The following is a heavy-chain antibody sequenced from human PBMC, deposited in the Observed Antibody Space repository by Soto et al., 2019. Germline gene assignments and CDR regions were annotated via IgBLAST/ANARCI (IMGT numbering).Heavy chain of an antibody. J-gene: IGHJ6*02. CDR2: IWYDGSNK. Sequence: QVQLVESGGGVVQPGRSLRLSCAASGFTFSSYGMRWVRQAPGKGLEWVAVIWYDGSNKYYADSVKGRFTISRDNSKNTLYLQMNSLRAEDTAVYYCARGLSSGWGAYYYYGMDVWGQGTTVTVSS. CDR1: GFTFSSYG. CDR3: ARGLSSGWGAYYYYGMDV. V-gene: IGHV3-33*01. D-gene: IGHD6-19*01.